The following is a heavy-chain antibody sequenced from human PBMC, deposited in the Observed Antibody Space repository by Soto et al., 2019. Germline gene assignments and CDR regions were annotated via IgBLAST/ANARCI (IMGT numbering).Heavy chain of an antibody. D-gene: IGHD3-10*01. V-gene: IGHV1-2*02. CDR2: INPKSGGT. J-gene: IGHJ6*02. Sequence: QVHLVQSGAEVKQPGASVKVSCQASGYTFTDYFLHWVRQAPGQGLEWMARINPKSGGTTYAPNFQGRLTLTRDTSFNTAYMELRRLSSDDTAVYYCARASYSGSGSFYFYYYNMDVWGQGTTVTVSS. CDR1: GYTFTDYF. CDR3: ARASYSGSGSFYFYYYNMDV.